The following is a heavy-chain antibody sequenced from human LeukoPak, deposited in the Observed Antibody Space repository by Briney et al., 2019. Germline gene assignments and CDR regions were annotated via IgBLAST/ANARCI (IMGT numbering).Heavy chain of an antibody. D-gene: IGHD2-2*01. Sequence: ASVRVSCKASGYTFTSYAMNWVRQAPGQGLEWMGWINTNTGNPTYAQGFTGRFVFSLDTSVSTAYLQISSLKAEDTAVYYCARDRRYCSSTSCLPSWFDPWGPGTLVTVSS. J-gene: IGHJ5*02. CDR2: INTNTGNP. V-gene: IGHV7-4-1*02. CDR3: ARDRRYCSSTSCLPSWFDP. CDR1: GYTFTSYA.